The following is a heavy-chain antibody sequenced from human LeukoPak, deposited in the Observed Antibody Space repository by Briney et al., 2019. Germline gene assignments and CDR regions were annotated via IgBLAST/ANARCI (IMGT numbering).Heavy chain of an antibody. V-gene: IGHV3-23*01. CDR1: GFAFSNYG. CDR3: AKQIWNGANLYFDH. J-gene: IGHJ4*02. D-gene: IGHD1-1*01. CDR2: ITGSGGST. Sequence: GGSLRLSCAASGFAFSNYGMTWVRQAPGKGLDWVSTITGSGGSTYYADSVKGRFTISRDNSKNTLYLQMYRLRAEDTAVYYCAKQIWNGANLYFDHWGQGTLVSVSS.